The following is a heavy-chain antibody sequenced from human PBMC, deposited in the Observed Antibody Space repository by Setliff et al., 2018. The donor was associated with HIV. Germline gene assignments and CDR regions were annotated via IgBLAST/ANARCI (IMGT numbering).Heavy chain of an antibody. CDR3: AKGAGFYGDYTFDH. CDR2: VYSNGNT. D-gene: IGHD4-17*01. V-gene: IGHV4-59*11. CDR1: GGSISGHY. J-gene: IGHJ4*02. Sequence: LSLTCTVSGGSISGHYWSWIRQTPGKGLEWIGYVYSNGNTDYNPSLKSRVTISVDTSKNQFSLKLPSVTAADTAVYYCAKGAGFYGDYTFDHWGQGRQVTVSS.